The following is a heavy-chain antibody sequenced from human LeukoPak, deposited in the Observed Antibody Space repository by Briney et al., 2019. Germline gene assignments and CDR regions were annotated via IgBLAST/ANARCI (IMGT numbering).Heavy chain of an antibody. CDR3: ARDRVLGSGSSDY. CDR2: IRGDWGDT. V-gene: IGHV3-74*01. Sequence: PGGSLRLSCTVSGLTFSNYWMHWVRQAPGKGGVWVSRIRGDWGDTNYADSVKGRFTVSRDNAKNTLYLQMNSLTTEDTAVYFCARDRVLGSGSSDYWGQGTLVTVSS. J-gene: IGHJ4*02. D-gene: IGHD3-10*01. CDR1: GLTFSNYW.